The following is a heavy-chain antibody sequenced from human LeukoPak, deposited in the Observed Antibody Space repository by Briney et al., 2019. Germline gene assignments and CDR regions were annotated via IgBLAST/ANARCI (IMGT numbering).Heavy chain of an antibody. J-gene: IGHJ6*03. V-gene: IGHV1-8*01. CDR3: ARAGTTGTTYYYYYMDV. Sequence: ASVKVSCKASGYTFTSYDINWVRQATGQGLEWMGWMNPNSGNTGYAQKFQGRVTMTRNTSISTAYMELSSLRSEDTAVYYCARAGTTGTTYYYYYMDVWGKGTTVTISS. CDR2: MNPNSGNT. CDR1: GYTFTSYD. D-gene: IGHD1-1*01.